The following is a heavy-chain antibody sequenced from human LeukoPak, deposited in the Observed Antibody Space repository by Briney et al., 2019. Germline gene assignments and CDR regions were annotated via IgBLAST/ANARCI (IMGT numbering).Heavy chain of an antibody. CDR1: GFTFSNAW. J-gene: IGHJ6*02. CDR2: ISGSGGST. V-gene: IGHV3-21*01. D-gene: IGHD3-16*02. Sequence: PGGSLRLSCAASGFTFSNAWMSWVRQAPGKGLEWVSAISGSGGSTYYADSVKGRFTISRDNAKNSLYLQMNSLRAEDTAVYYCARDMRHDYVWGSYRLNYYYYGMDVWGQGTTVTVSS. CDR3: ARDMRHDYVWGSYRLNYYYYGMDV.